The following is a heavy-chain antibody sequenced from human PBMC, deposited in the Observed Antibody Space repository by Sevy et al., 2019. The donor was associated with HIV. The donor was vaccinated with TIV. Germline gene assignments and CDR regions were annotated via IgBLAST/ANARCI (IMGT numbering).Heavy chain of an antibody. V-gene: IGHV3-23*01. Sequence: GGSLRLSCAASGFTFSSYAMSWVRQAPGKGLEWVSAISGSGGSTYYADSVKGRFTISRDNSKNTLYLQMKCLRAEDTAGYYCAKDRGYSYGYVLTYWGQGTLVTLSS. CDR3: AKDRGYSYGYVLTY. D-gene: IGHD5-18*01. CDR2: ISGSGGST. J-gene: IGHJ4*02. CDR1: GFTFSSYA.